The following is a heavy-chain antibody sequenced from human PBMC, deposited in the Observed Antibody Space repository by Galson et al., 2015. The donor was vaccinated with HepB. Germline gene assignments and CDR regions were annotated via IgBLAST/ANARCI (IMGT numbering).Heavy chain of an antibody. CDR3: AKDVYGDYGGLEY. D-gene: IGHD4-23*01. J-gene: IGHJ4*02. CDR1: GFTFSRSA. V-gene: IGHV3-23*01. CDR2: ISGSRGGRL. Sequence: SLRLSCAASGFTFSRSAMNWVRQTPGKGLEWVSSISGSRGGRLNYADSVRGWFTISRDYSKNTVYLQMNSLTVEDAAVYYVAKDVYGDYGGLEYCGQGILVTVSS.